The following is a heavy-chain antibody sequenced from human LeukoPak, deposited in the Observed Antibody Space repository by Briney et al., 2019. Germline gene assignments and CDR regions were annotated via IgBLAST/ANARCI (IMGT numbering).Heavy chain of an antibody. Sequence: ASVKVSCKASGYTFTGYYMHWVRQAPGQGLEWMGWINPNSGGTNYAQKFQGRVTMTRDTSISTAYMELSRLRSDDTAVYYCARDINDSSGYYIDCWGQGTLVTVSS. CDR1: GYTFTGYY. V-gene: IGHV1-2*02. CDR3: ARDINDSSGYYIDC. CDR2: INPNSGGT. D-gene: IGHD3-22*01. J-gene: IGHJ4*02.